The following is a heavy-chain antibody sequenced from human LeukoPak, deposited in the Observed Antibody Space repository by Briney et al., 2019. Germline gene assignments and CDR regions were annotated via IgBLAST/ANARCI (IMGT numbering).Heavy chain of an antibody. CDR2: IWYDGSNK. CDR3: ATGDADSDF. J-gene: IGHJ4*02. Sequence: PGRSLRLSCAASGFTFSNYGMHWVRQAPGKGLEWVAAIWYDGSNKYYADSVKGRFTISRDNSKNTLSLQMNSLRAEDTAVYYWATGDADSDFWGRGTLVTVSS. V-gene: IGHV3-33*01. D-gene: IGHD7-27*01. CDR1: GFTFSNYG.